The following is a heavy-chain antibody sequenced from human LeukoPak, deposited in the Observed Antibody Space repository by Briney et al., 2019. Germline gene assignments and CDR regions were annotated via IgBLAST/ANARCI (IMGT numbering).Heavy chain of an antibody. CDR1: GDSISDTAYF. V-gene: IGHV4-39*01. D-gene: IGHD5-12*01. CDR2: FYYGGSP. J-gene: IGHJ4*02. CDR3: VRQFPFDYKQVDY. Sequence: SETLSLTCSVSGDSISDTAYFWGWIRQPPGKGLEWIGSFYYGGSPYYNPSLKSRVTISVDTSVNQFSPNLNSVTAADTAVYYCVRQFPFDYKQVDYWGQGTLVSVSS.